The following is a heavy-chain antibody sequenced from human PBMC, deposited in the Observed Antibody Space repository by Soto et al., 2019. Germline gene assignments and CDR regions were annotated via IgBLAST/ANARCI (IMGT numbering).Heavy chain of an antibody. CDR1: GGSIIRYY. D-gene: IGHD6-13*01. J-gene: IGHJ6*02. V-gene: IGHV4-59*01. Sequence: SETLSVTCTVSGGSIIRYYWSWIRQPPGKGLEWIGYIYYSGSTNYNPSLKSRVTISVDTSKNQFSLKLSSVTAADTAVYYCARDPSIAAADYYYGMDVWGQGTTVTVSS. CDR3: ARDPSIAAADYYYGMDV. CDR2: IYYSGST.